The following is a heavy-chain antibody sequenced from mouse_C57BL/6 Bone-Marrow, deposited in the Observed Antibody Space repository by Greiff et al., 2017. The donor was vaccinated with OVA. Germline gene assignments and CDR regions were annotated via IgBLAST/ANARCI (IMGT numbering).Heavy chain of an antibody. D-gene: IGHD1-1*01. J-gene: IGHJ2*01. V-gene: IGHV5-12*01. Sequence: EVKLVESGGGLVQPGGSLKLSCAASGFTFSDYYMYWVRQTPEKRLEWVAYISNGGGSTYYPATVKGRFTISSDNAKNTLYLQMSRLTSEDTAMYYCARHITTVGYFDYWGQGTTLTVSS. CDR2: ISNGGGST. CDR1: GFTFSDYY. CDR3: ARHITTVGYFDY.